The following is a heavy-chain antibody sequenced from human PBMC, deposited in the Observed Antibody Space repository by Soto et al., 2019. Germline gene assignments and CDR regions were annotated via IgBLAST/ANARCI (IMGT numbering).Heavy chain of an antibody. D-gene: IGHD3-10*01. CDR2: ISSSSSTI. CDR1: VFPFSSYS. Sequence: HPGGSLRLSCAASVFPFSSYSMNWVRQAPGKGLEWVSYISSSSSTIYYADSVKGRFTISRDNSKNTLYLQMNSLRAEDTAVYYCARDFSGKNDAFDIWGQGTVVTVSS. V-gene: IGHV3-48*01. J-gene: IGHJ3*02. CDR3: ARDFSGKNDAFDI.